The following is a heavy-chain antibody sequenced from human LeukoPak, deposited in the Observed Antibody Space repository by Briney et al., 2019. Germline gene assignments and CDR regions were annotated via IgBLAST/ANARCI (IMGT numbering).Heavy chain of an antibody. D-gene: IGHD6-19*01. Sequence: SVKVSCKASGGTFSSYVINWVRQAPGQGLEWMGGIIPIFGTANYAQKFQGRATITADKSTSTAYMELSSLRSEDTAVYYCAMGVGAPEDLAVAADFDYWGQGTLVTVSS. V-gene: IGHV1-69*06. CDR2: IIPIFGTA. CDR1: GGTFSSYV. J-gene: IGHJ4*02. CDR3: AMGVGAPEDLAVAADFDY.